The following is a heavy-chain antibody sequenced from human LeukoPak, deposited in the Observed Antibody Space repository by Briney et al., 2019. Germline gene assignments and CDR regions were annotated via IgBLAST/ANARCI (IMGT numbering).Heavy chain of an antibody. J-gene: IGHJ5*01. CDR1: GFSFDDYA. D-gene: IGHD3-22*01. Sequence: GGSLRLSCAAHGFSFDDYAIHWVRQSPGKGLEWVSLIRGDAGINFYADSVKGRFTTSRDNSKNSLYLQMSSLRSEDTALYYCARESDSSGWYDSWGQGTLVTVSS. CDR2: IRGDAGIN. V-gene: IGHV3-43*02. CDR3: ARESDSSGWYDS.